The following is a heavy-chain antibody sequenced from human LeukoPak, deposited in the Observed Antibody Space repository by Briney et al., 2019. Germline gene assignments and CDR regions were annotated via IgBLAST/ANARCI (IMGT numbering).Heavy chain of an antibody. CDR2: INHGGST. Sequence: SETLSLTCAVYGGSFSGYYWSWIRQPPGKGLEWIGEINHGGSTNYNPSLKSRVTISVDTSKNQFSLKLSSVTAADTAVYYCARGRLMTTVTTEVYFDYWGQGTLVTVSS. V-gene: IGHV4-34*01. CDR3: ARGRLMTTVTTEVYFDY. CDR1: GGSFSGYY. J-gene: IGHJ4*02. D-gene: IGHD4-17*01.